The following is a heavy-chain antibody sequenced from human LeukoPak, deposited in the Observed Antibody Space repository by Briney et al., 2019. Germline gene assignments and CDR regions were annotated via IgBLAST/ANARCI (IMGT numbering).Heavy chain of an antibody. D-gene: IGHD2-2*01. CDR3: ARGIVVVPAAISPYYYYGMDV. CDR1: GGPFSGYY. V-gene: IGHV4-34*01. Sequence: SETLSLTCAVYGGPFSGYYWSWIRQPPGKGLEWIGEINHSGSTNYNPSLKSRVTISVDTSKNQFSLKLSSVTAADTAVYYCARGIVVVPAAISPYYYYGMDVWGQGTTVTVSS. J-gene: IGHJ6*02. CDR2: INHSGST.